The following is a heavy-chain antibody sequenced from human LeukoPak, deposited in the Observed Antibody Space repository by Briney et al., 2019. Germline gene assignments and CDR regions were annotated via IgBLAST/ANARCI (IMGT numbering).Heavy chain of an antibody. CDR2: TSTYNGNT. CDR1: GYTFTSHG. CDR3: VRHNWFGP. J-gene: IGHJ5*02. V-gene: IGHV1-18*01. Sequence: AVKVTRKSSGYTFTSHGIAWVRQPPAPGLERMGWTSTYNGNTNYAPNLQGRVTMTTDTSTSTPYMELRSLRSDDTAVYYCVRHNWFGPWGQGTLVTVSS.